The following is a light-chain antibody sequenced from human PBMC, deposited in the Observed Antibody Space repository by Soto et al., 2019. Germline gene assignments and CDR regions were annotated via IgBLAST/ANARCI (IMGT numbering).Light chain of an antibody. CDR2: DNT. J-gene: IGLJ2*01. CDR3: QSYDTSLIASV. V-gene: IGLV1-40*01. Sequence: QSALTQPPSVSGAPGQRVTISCTGSRSNIGAGYAVHWYQQLPGTAPKLLIYDNTNRPSGVPDRFSASESGTSASLAITGLQSEDEADYYCQSYDTSLIASVFGGGTKLTVL. CDR1: RSNIGAGYA.